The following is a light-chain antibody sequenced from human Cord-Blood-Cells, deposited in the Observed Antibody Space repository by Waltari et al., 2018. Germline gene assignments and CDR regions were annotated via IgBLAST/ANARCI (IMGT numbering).Light chain of an antibody. CDR3: CSYAGSSTFVV. CDR2: EGS. CDR1: SSDVGSYNI. J-gene: IGLJ2*01. Sequence: QSALTQPASVSGSPGQSITISCTGTSSDVGSYNIVSWYQQHPGKAPKLMIYEGSKPPSGVSNRFSGSKSGNTASLTISGLQAEDEADYYCCSYAGSSTFVVFGGGTKLTVL. V-gene: IGLV2-23*03.